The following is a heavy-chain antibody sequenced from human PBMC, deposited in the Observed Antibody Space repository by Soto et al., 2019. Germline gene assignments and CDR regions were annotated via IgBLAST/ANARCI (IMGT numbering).Heavy chain of an antibody. Sequence: ASVKVSCKASGYTFTSYAMHWVRHAPGQRLEWMGWINAGNGNTKYSQKFQGRVTITRDTSASTAYMELSSLRSEDTAVYYCARGGGRSGYYSRCYFDYWCQGPMVAVSS. D-gene: IGHD3-22*01. V-gene: IGHV1-3*01. J-gene: IGHJ4*02. CDR3: ARGGGRSGYYSRCYFDY. CDR1: GYTFTSYA. CDR2: INAGNGNT.